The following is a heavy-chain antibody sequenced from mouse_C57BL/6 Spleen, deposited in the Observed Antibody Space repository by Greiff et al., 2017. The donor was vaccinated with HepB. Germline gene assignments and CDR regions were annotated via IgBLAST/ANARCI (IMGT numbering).Heavy chain of an antibody. V-gene: IGHV1-53*01. D-gene: IGHD2-3*01. CDR2: INPSNGGT. CDR1: GYTFTSYW. Sequence: QVQLKQSGTELVKPGASVKLSCKASGYTFTSYWMHWVKQRPGQGLEWIGNINPSNGGTNYNEKFKSKAKLTVDKSSSTAYMQLSSLTSEDSAVYYCAKNDGYYRYVDVWGTGTTVTVSS. CDR3: AKNDGYYRYVDV. J-gene: IGHJ1*03.